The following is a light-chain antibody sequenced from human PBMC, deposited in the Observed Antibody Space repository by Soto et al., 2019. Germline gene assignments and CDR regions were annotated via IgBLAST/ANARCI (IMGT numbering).Light chain of an antibody. J-gene: IGKJ1*01. V-gene: IGKV1-9*01. CDR2: SAS. CDR3: QQYNSYS. CDR1: QALSNY. Sequence: DIQLTQSPSVLSASFGDTVTIICRASQALSNYLACYQQKPGKAPDLLIYSASTLQSGVPSRFSGSGSGTEFTLTISSLQPDDFATYYCQQYNSYSFGQGTKVDIK.